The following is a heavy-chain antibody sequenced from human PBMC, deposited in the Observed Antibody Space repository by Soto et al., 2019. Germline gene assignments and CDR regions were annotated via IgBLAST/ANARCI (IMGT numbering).Heavy chain of an antibody. D-gene: IGHD6-25*01. CDR1: GFTFDNYA. J-gene: IGHJ4*02. Sequence: EVQLVESGGGLIQPGRSLRLSCAASGFTFDNYAMHWVRQAPGKGLEWASGISWDSGSIDFADSVRGRFTISRDNARNSLYLRMSSLRPEDTALYYCAKDAAYYFDYWGQGTLVTVSS. CDR2: ISWDSGSI. V-gene: IGHV3-9*01. CDR3: AKDAAYYFDY.